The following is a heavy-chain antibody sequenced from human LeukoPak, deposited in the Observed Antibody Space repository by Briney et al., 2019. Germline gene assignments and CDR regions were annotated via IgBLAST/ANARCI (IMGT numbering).Heavy chain of an antibody. Sequence: PGGSLRLSCAASGLTVSNNYMSWVRQAPGKGLERVSVIYSGGSTYYADSVKGRFTVSRDNSKNTLYLQMNSLRAEDTAVYYCARESEVRGLSFDYWGQGTLVTVSS. CDR2: IYSGGST. CDR1: GLTVSNNY. J-gene: IGHJ4*02. V-gene: IGHV3-66*01. CDR3: ARESEVRGLSFDY. D-gene: IGHD2/OR15-2a*01.